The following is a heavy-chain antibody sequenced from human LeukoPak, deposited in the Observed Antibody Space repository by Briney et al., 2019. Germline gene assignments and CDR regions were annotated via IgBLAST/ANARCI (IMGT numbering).Heavy chain of an antibody. Sequence: SETLSLTCTVSGGSISSGGYYWSWIRQPPGKGLEWIGYIYHSGSTYYNPSLKSRVTISVDRSKNQFSLKLSSVTAADTAVYYCARVSVGYNSGYEDFDYWGQGTLVTVSS. CDR3: ARVSVGYNSGYEDFDY. V-gene: IGHV4-30-2*01. CDR2: IYHSGST. CDR1: GGSISSGGYY. J-gene: IGHJ4*02. D-gene: IGHD5-12*01.